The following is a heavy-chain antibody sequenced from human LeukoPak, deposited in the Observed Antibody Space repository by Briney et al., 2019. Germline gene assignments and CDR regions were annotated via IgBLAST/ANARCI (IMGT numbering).Heavy chain of an antibody. CDR1: GGSFSGYY. Sequence: SETLSLTCAVYGGSFSGYYWSWIRQPPGKGLEWVGEINHSGSTNYNPSLKSRVTISVDTSKNQFSLKLSSVTAADTAVYYCARTSYYYGMDVWGQGTTVTVSS. CDR2: INHSGST. CDR3: ARTSYYYGMDV. V-gene: IGHV4-34*01. J-gene: IGHJ6*02.